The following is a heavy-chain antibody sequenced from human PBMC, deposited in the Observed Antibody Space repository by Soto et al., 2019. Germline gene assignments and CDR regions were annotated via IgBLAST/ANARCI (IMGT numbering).Heavy chain of an antibody. Sequence: GGSLRLSCGASGFTFSSYAMHWVRQAPGKGLEWVAVISYDGSNKYYADSVKGRFTISRDNSKNTLYLQMNSLRAEDTAVYYCAKDRFSYSAAPDYWGQGTLVTVSS. CDR2: ISYDGSNK. CDR3: AKDRFSYSAAPDY. CDR1: GFTFSSYA. J-gene: IGHJ4*02. D-gene: IGHD2-2*01. V-gene: IGHV3-30-3*01.